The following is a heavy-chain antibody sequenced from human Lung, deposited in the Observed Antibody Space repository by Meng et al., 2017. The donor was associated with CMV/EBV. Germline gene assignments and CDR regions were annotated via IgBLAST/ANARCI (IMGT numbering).Heavy chain of an antibody. Sequence: VQRGEAGGGVVQPGVFRRYSCAASGCTFSSYGMHWVRQAPGKGPEWVAFIRNDESDKYYGDSVKGRFTISRDTSKNTVDLQMNSLRAEDTAVYYCAKDDPVFHYWGQGTLVTVSS. CDR3: AKDDPVFHY. CDR2: IRNDESDK. CDR1: GCTFSSYG. V-gene: IGHV3-30*02. J-gene: IGHJ4*02.